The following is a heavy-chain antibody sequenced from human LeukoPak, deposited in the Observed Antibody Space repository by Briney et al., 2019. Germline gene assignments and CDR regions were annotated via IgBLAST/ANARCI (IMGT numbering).Heavy chain of an antibody. D-gene: IGHD5-18*01. CDR1: GGSIRSHC. J-gene: IGHJ6*02. CDR2: INHSGST. Sequence: SETLSLTCTVSGGSIRSHCWSWVRQPPGKGLEWIGEINHSGSTNYNPSLKSRVTISVDTSKNQFSLKLSSVTAADTAVYYCARGYVGYSYGLALYYYYGMDVWGQGTTVTVSS. V-gene: IGHV4-34*01. CDR3: ARGYVGYSYGLALYYYYGMDV.